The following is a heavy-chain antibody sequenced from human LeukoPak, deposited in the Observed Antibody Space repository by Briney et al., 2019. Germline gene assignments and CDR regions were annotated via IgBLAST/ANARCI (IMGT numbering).Heavy chain of an antibody. CDR1: GYTFTGYY. V-gene: IGHV1-2*02. Sequence: GASVKVSCKASGYTFTGYYMHWVRQAPGQGLEWMGWINPNSGGTNYAQKFQGRVTMTRDTSISTAYMELSRLRSDDTAVYYCARALTVTADYYYYYGMDVWGQGTTVTVSS. CDR2: INPNSGGT. D-gene: IGHD4-17*01. J-gene: IGHJ6*02. CDR3: ARALTVTADYYYYYGMDV.